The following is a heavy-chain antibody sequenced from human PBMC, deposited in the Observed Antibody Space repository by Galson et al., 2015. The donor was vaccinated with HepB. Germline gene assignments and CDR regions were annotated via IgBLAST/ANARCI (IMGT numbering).Heavy chain of an antibody. CDR2: INPNSGGT. V-gene: IGHV1-2*04. CDR3: ASSYSYGPDRPFDY. CDR1: GYTFTGYY. D-gene: IGHD5-18*01. Sequence: SVKVSCKASGYTFTGYYMHWVRQAPGQGLEWMGWINPNSGGTNYAQKFQGWVTMTRDTSISTAYMELSRLRSDDTAVYYCASSYSYGPDRPFDYWGQGTLVTVSS. J-gene: IGHJ4*02.